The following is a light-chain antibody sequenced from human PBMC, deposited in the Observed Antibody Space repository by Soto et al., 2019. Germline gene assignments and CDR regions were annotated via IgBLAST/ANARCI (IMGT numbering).Light chain of an antibody. J-gene: IGKJ2*01. CDR3: QKSYSTLMYT. CDR2: AAS. CDR1: QSISSY. Sequence: DIQMTQSTSSLSASVGDRVTITCRASQSISSYLNWYQQKPGKAPKLLIYAASSLQSGVPSRFSGSGSGTDFTHTISSLKPEDFATYYGQKSYSTLMYTFGQGAKLEIK. V-gene: IGKV1-39*01.